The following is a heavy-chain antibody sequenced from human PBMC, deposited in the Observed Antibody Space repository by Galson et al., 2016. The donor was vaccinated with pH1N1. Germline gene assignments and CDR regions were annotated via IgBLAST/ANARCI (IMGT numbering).Heavy chain of an antibody. D-gene: IGHD2-21*01. V-gene: IGHV3-7*03. J-gene: IGHJ4*02. CDR3: VKQIGGGDCY. CDR2: IKEDGSKR. CDR1: RFTFCNYW. Sequence: SLRLSCAASRFTFCNYWMTWVRQAPGKGLEWVANIKEDGSKRYYVDSVKGRFTISRDNAKNSLHLQMNSLRAEDTAVYYCVKQIGGGDCYWGQGTLVTVSS.